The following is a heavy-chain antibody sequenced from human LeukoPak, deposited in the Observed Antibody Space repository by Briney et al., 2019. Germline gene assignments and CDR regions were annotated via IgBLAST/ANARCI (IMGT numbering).Heavy chain of an antibody. CDR1: GYSISSGYY. CDR3: ARVRRVGATPFDY. Sequence: SETLSLTCTVSGYSISSGYYWGWIRPPPGKGLEWIGNIYPTGSTYYNPSLKSRVTISLDTSKNQFSLKLSSVTAADTAVYYCARVRRVGATPFDYWGQGTLVTVSS. D-gene: IGHD1-26*01. CDR2: IYPTGST. V-gene: IGHV4-38-2*02. J-gene: IGHJ4*02.